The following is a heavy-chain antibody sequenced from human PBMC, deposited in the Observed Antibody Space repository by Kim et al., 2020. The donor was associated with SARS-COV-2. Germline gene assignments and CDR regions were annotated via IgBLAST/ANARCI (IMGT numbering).Heavy chain of an antibody. CDR3: AKARDTYDNYYFDY. D-gene: IGHD5-18*01. J-gene: IGHJ4*02. CDR2: ISWNSGNI. Sequence: GGSLRLSCAASGFTFDDYAMHWVRQAPGKGLEWVSGISWNSGNIGYADSVKGRFTISRDNANNSLYLQMNSLRADDTAFYYCAKARDTYDNYYFDYWGQGTLVTVSS. V-gene: IGHV3-9*01. CDR1: GFTFDDYA.